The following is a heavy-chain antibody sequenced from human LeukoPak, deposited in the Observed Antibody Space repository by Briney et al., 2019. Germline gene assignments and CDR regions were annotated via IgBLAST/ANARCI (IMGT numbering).Heavy chain of an antibody. D-gene: IGHD3-22*01. CDR1: GYSISSGYY. CDR2: IYHSGST. V-gene: IGHV4-38-2*02. J-gene: IGHJ4*02. CDR3: AREYYYYDSSGYYPNFDY. Sequence: SETLSLTCTVSGYSISSGYYWGWIRQPPGKGLEWIGSIYHSGSTYYNPSLKSRVTISVDTSKNQFSLKLSSVTAADTAVYYCAREYYYYDSSGYYPNFDYWGQGTLVTVSS.